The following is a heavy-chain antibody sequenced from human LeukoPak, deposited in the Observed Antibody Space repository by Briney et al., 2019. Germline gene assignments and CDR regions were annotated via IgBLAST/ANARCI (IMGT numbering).Heavy chain of an antibody. CDR2: IHIYRGNT. Sequence: GASVKVSCKASGYSSTNYGISWVRQAPGQGLEWMGWIHIYRGNTNYAQKFQGRVTMTTDTSTSTAYMELRSLRSGDTAVYYCARREQWLVGDDYWGQGTLVTVSS. D-gene: IGHD6-19*01. CDR3: ARREQWLVGDDY. V-gene: IGHV1-18*01. J-gene: IGHJ4*02. CDR1: GYSSTNYG.